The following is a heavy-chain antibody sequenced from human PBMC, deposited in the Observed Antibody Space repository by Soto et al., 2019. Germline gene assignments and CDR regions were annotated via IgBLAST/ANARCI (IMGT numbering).Heavy chain of an antibody. CDR3: ARPRNGSPGLFEY. Sequence: SETLSLTCTVSGGSISSYYWSWIRQPPGKGLEYISYIYYGGSTNHNPSLQSRVTMSVDTSKNQFSLKLNSVTAADTAVYYCARPRNGSPGLFEYWGQGSLVTVSS. V-gene: IGHV4-59*08. J-gene: IGHJ4*02. CDR2: IYYGGST. CDR1: GGSISSYY. D-gene: IGHD1-26*01.